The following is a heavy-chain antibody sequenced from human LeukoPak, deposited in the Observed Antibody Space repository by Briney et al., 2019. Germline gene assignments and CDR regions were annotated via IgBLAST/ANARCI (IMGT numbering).Heavy chain of an antibody. J-gene: IGHJ4*02. CDR2: INSDGTIT. Sequence: GGSLRLSCAASGFTLSSSWIHWVRQAPGKGLVWVSRINSDGTITSYADSVKGRSTISRDNAKSTLYLQMNSLRAEDTAVYYCGRGGYYFDYWGQGTLVTVSS. CDR1: GFTLSSSW. CDR3: GRGGYYFDY. V-gene: IGHV3-74*01.